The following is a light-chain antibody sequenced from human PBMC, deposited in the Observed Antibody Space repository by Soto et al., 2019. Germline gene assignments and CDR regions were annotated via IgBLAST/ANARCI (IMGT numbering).Light chain of an antibody. Sequence: DIVMTQSPDSLAVSLGARATINCKSSQSVSYTSGGKNYLAWYQQKPGQPPQLLISWASTRESGVPDRFSGSGSGTDFTLTISSLQAEDVAVYYCQQYYSNSYTFGQGTKLEIK. CDR1: QSVSYTSGGKNY. J-gene: IGKJ2*01. CDR3: QQYYSNSYT. CDR2: WAS. V-gene: IGKV4-1*01.